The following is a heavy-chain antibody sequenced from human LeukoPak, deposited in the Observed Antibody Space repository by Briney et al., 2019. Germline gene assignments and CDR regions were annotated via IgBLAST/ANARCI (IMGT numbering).Heavy chain of an antibody. J-gene: IGHJ4*02. CDR1: GVSFSGYY. V-gene: IGHV4-34*01. CDR2: INYSGST. CDR3: ARVRRGSYRTFDY. Sequence: SETLSLTCAVYGVSFSGYYWSWIRQPPGKELEWIGEINYSGSTNYNPSLKSRVTISVDTSKNQFSLKLSSVTAADTAVYYCARVRRGSYRTFDYWGQGTLVTVSS. D-gene: IGHD1-26*01.